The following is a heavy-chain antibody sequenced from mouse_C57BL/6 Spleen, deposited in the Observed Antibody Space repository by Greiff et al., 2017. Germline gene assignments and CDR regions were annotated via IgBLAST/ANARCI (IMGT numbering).Heavy chain of an antibody. J-gene: IGHJ2*01. CDR1: GFTFSSYG. Sequence: EVHLVESGGDLVKPGGSLKLSCAASGFTFSSYGMSWVRQTPDKRLEWVATISSGGSYTYYPDSVKGRFTISRDNAKNTLYLQMSSLKSEDTAMYYCARQGVYYGSSLDYFDYWGQGTTLTVSS. CDR2: ISSGGSYT. V-gene: IGHV5-6*01. D-gene: IGHD1-1*01. CDR3: ARQGVYYGSSLDYFDY.